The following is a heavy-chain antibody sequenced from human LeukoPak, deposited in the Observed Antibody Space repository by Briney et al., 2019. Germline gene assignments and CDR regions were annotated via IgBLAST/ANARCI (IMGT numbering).Heavy chain of an antibody. CDR2: ISIISSYI. Sequence: KSGGSLRLSCAASGFTFSSYIMNWVGQAPGKGLAWVSSISIISSYIYYADSVKGRFTISRDNAKNSLYLQMNSLRAEDTAVYYCARHSDYDILTGPNDYWGQGTLVTVSS. V-gene: IGHV3-21*01. D-gene: IGHD3-9*01. CDR3: ARHSDYDILTGPNDY. CDR1: GFTFSSYI. J-gene: IGHJ4*02.